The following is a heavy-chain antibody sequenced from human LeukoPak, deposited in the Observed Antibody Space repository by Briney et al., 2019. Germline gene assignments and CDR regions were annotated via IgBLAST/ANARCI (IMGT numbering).Heavy chain of an antibody. D-gene: IGHD5-18*01. CDR1: GGSISSSNW. J-gene: IGHJ3*02. V-gene: IGHV4-4*02. Sequence: SETLSLTCAVSGGSISSSNWWSWVRQPPGKGPEWIGEIYHSGSTNYNPSLKSRVTISVDKSKNQFSLKLSSVTAADTAVYYCARDDSDTAMVGGAFDIWGQGTMVTVSS. CDR2: IYHSGST. CDR3: ARDDSDTAMVGGAFDI.